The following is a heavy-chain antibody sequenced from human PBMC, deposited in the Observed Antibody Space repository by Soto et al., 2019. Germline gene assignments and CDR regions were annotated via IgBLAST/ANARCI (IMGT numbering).Heavy chain of an antibody. V-gene: IGHV4-34*01. CDR2: INHSGST. Sequence: SETLSLTCAVYGGSFSGYYWSWIRQPPGKGLEWIGEINHSGSTNYNPSLKSRVTISVDTSKNQFSLKLSSVTAADTAVYYCARGRSSRDAYYYGSGSYYIFDYWGQGTLVTVSS. CDR3: ARGRSSRDAYYYGSGSYYIFDY. J-gene: IGHJ4*02. CDR1: GGSFSGYY. D-gene: IGHD3-10*01.